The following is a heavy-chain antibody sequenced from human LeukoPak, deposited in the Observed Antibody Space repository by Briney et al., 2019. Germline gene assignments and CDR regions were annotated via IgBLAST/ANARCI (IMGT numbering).Heavy chain of an antibody. CDR3: ARNRGWAAAAYYFDY. D-gene: IGHD6-13*01. V-gene: IGHV4-30-2*01. CDR2: IYHSGST. CDR1: GGSISSGGYY. Sequence: SETLSLTCTVSGGSISSGGYYWSWIRQPPGKGLEWIGYIYHSGSTYYNPSLKSRVTISVDRSKNQFSLKLSSVTAADTAVYYCARNRGWAAAAYYFDYWGQGTLVTVSS. J-gene: IGHJ4*02.